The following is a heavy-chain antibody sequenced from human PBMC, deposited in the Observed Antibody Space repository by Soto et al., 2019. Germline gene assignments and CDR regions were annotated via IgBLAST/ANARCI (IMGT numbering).Heavy chain of an antibody. Sequence: SETLSLTCTVSGGSISSGSTYWAWIRQPPGKGLEWIGSIHYSGVTYYNPSLTSRITIFIDASRTQFSLRLSSVAAADTAVYYCARHDGDPAVNWFDPWGQGTLVTVSS. J-gene: IGHJ5*02. CDR2: IHYSGVT. CDR3: ARHDGDPAVNWFDP. V-gene: IGHV4-39*01. CDR1: GGSISSGSTY. D-gene: IGHD7-27*01.